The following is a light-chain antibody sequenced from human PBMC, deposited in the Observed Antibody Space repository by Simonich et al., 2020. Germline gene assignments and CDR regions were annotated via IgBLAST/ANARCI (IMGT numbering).Light chain of an antibody. CDR2: WAS. V-gene: IGKV4-1*01. CDR3: QQYYSTPFT. J-gene: IGKJ3*01. Sequence: DIVMTQSPDSLAVSLGERATINCKSSQSVLYSSNNKNNLAWYQQKQGQPPKLLIYWASTRESGVPDRFSGSGSGTDFTLTISSLQAEDVAVYYCQQYYSTPFTFGPGTKVDIK. CDR1: QSVLYSSNNKNN.